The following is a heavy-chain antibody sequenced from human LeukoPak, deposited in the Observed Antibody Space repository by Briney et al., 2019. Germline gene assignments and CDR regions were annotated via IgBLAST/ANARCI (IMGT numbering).Heavy chain of an antibody. CDR3: ARDSSSWMYYFDY. J-gene: IGHJ4*02. CDR2: ISSSSSTI. D-gene: IGHD6-13*01. CDR1: GFTFSSYS. V-gene: IGHV3-48*01. Sequence: PGGSLRLSCAASGFTFSSYSMNWVRQAPGKGLEWVSYISSSSSTIYYADSVKGRFTISRDNAKNSLYLQMNSLRAEDTAVYYCARDSSSWMYYFDYWGQGTLVTVSS.